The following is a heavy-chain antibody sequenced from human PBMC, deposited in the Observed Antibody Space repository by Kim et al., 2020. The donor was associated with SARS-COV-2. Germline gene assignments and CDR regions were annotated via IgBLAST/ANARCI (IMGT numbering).Heavy chain of an antibody. D-gene: IGHD3-10*01. CDR2: ISGSGGST. J-gene: IGHJ4*02. V-gene: IGHV3-23*01. Sequence: GGSLRLSCAASGFTFSSYAMSWVRQAPGKGLEWVSAISGSGGSTYYADSVKGRFTISRDNSKNTLYLQMNSLRAEDTAVYYCAKVFPDLWFGELVGLDYWGQGTLVTVSS. CDR3: AKVFPDLWFGELVGLDY. CDR1: GFTFSSYA.